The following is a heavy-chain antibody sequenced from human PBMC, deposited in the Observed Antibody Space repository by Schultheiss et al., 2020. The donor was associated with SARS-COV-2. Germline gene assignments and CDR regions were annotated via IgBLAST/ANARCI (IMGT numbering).Heavy chain of an antibody. V-gene: IGHV3-48*04. CDR1: GFTFSSYG. Sequence: GGSLRLSCAASGFTFSSYGMHWVRQAPGKGLEWVSYISSSGGRIYYADSVKGRFTISRDNAKNSLYLQMNSLRAEDTAVYFCATVLPGYSYGPHDYWGQGTLVTVSS. CDR3: ATVLPGYSYGPHDY. CDR2: ISSSGGRI. J-gene: IGHJ4*02. D-gene: IGHD5-18*01.